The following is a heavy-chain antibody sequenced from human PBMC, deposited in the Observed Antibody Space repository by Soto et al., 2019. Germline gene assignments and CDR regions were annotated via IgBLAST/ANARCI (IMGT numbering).Heavy chain of an antibody. V-gene: IGHV4-38-2*01. Sequence: SETLSLTCAVSGYSVSSGYYWGWIRQPPGKGLEWIGSIFHSGNTYYNPSLRSRVTMPVDTSKNQFSLKLSSVTAADTAVYYCARNWYFDLWGRGTLVTVSS. CDR2: IFHSGNT. CDR3: ARNWYFDL. J-gene: IGHJ2*01. CDR1: GYSVSSGYY.